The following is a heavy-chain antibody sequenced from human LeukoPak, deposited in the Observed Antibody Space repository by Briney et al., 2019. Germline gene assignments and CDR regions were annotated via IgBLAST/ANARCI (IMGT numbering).Heavy chain of an antibody. D-gene: IGHD3-3*01. CDR3: ARADFWSGYDMDV. J-gene: IGHJ6*03. Sequence: GGSLRLSCAASGFTFSSYSMNWVREAPGKGLEWVSYISSSSSTIYYADSVKGRFTISRDNAKNSLYLQMNSLRAEDTAVYYCARADFWSGYDMDVWGKGTTVTVSS. V-gene: IGHV3-48*04. CDR2: ISSSSSTI. CDR1: GFTFSSYS.